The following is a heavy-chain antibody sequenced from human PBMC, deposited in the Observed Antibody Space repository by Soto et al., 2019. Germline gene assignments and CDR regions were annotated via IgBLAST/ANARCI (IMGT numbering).Heavy chain of an antibody. V-gene: IGHV4-34*01. Sequence: QVQLQQWGAGLLKPSETLSLTCAVYVGSFSGYYWSWIRQPPGKGLEWIGEINHSGSTNYNPSLKSRVTISVDTSKNQFSLKLSSVTAADTAVYYCARGRAWYYDDSSGYYRFDYWGQGTLVTVSS. CDR3: ARGRAWYYDDSSGYYRFDY. CDR2: INHSGST. J-gene: IGHJ4*02. CDR1: VGSFSGYY. D-gene: IGHD3-22*01.